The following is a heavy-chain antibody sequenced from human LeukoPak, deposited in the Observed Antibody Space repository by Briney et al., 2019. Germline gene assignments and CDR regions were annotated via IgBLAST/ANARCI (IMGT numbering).Heavy chain of an antibody. V-gene: IGHV3-74*01. J-gene: IGHJ4*02. CDR3: ARRIQGMAPYYFDY. Sequence: GGSLRPSCTASGFTFSSYWMHWVRQAPGKGLVWVSRINSDGGSTSYADSVKGRFTISRDNAKNTLYLQMNSLRAEDTAVYYCARRIQGMAPYYFDYWGQGTLVTVSS. CDR1: GFTFSSYW. CDR2: INSDGGST. D-gene: IGHD5-24*01.